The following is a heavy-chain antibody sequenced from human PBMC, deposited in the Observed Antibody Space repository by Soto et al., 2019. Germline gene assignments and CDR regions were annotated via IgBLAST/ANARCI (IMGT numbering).Heavy chain of an antibody. V-gene: IGHV3-23*01. D-gene: IGHD4-17*01. CDR3: ATVSRGRSLYGDYGYFHH. CDR2: VSGSGDTT. CDR1: GFTLSSYA. J-gene: IGHJ1*01. Sequence: GGSLRLSCAASGFTLSSYAMSWVRQGPGKGLEWISGVSGSGDTTYYADSVKGRFTISRDNSKNTLYLQMNSLRAGDTAVYYCATVSRGRSLYGDYGYFHHWGQGTLVTVSS.